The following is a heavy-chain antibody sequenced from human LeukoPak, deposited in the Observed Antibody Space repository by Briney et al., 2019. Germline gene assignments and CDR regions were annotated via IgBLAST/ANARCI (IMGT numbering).Heavy chain of an antibody. Sequence: SEALPLPCSVSGGSIISYYRSWIRPPPGEGLEWIGYIYYSGSTNYNPSLTSRVTISVDTSKNKFCLKLSSVTAADTAVYYCASTVDLYYFDYWGQGDLVTVSS. V-gene: IGHV4-59*01. D-gene: IGHD4-23*01. CDR3: ASTVDLYYFDY. J-gene: IGHJ4*02. CDR1: GGSIISYY. CDR2: IYYSGST.